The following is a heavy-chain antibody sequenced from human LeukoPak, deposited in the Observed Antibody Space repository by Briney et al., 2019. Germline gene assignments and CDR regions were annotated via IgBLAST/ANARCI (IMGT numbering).Heavy chain of an antibody. Sequence: GGSLRLSCAASGFTFDDYTMHWVRQAPGKGLEWVSLISWDGGSTYYADSVKGRFTISRDTAKNSLYLQMNTLRAEDTAVYYCARASRYDSSGYYPYYFDYWGQGTLVTVSS. CDR2: ISWDGGST. J-gene: IGHJ4*02. V-gene: IGHV3-43*01. CDR3: ARASRYDSSGYYPYYFDY. CDR1: GFTFDDYT. D-gene: IGHD3-22*01.